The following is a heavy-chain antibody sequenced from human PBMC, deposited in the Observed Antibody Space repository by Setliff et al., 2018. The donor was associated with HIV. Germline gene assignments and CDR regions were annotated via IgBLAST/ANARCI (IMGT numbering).Heavy chain of an antibody. CDR2: INHSGST. CDR3: ARGPPGSSIGWYVGY. CDR1: GGSFSGFY. D-gene: IGHD6-19*01. J-gene: IGHJ4*02. Sequence: LSLTCAVYGGSFSGFYWNWIRQPPGKGLEWIGEINHSGSTNYNPSLKSRVTIPVDTSKNQFSLRLSSVIAADTAVYYCARGPPGSSIGWYVGYWGQGTLVTVSS. V-gene: IGHV4-34*01.